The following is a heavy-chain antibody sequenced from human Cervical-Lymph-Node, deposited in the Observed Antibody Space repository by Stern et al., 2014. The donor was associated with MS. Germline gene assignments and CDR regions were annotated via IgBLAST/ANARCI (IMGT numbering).Heavy chain of an antibody. V-gene: IGHV1-69*01. CDR1: GGTFSSYA. D-gene: IGHD3-3*01. CDR2: ISPIFGRA. Sequence: VQLGQSGAEVMKPGASVKVSCKASGGTFSSYAISWVRQAPGQGLEWMGGISPIFGRANYAQTFQGRGTITTEESTSTQYLQPSSLRSEDKAVYYCARDPNDFWGGYYDYWGQGTLVTVSS. J-gene: IGHJ4*02. CDR3: ARDPNDFWGGYYDY.